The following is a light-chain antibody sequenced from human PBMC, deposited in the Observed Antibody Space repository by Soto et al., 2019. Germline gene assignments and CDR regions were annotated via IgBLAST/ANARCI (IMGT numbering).Light chain of an antibody. CDR2: DVS. J-gene: IGLJ1*01. Sequence: QSALTQPASVSGSPGQSITISCTGTSSDVGGYNYVSWYQQHPGKAPKLMIYDVSNRPSGVSNRFSGSKSGNTASLTISGLQAEDEADYYCSSYTSSSTLVGFGTGNKVTVL. CDR1: SSDVGGYNY. V-gene: IGLV2-14*01. CDR3: SSYTSSSTLVG.